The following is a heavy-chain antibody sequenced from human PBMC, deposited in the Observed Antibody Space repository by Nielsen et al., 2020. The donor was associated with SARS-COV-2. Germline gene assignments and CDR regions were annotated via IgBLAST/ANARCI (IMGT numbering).Heavy chain of an antibody. V-gene: IGHV5-51*01. CDR3: ARHVSPYCGGDCYSEYFQH. D-gene: IGHD2-21*02. CDR2: IYPGDSGT. J-gene: IGHJ1*01. CDR1: GYSFNNYW. Sequence: GESLKISCKGSGYSFNNYWVGWVRQMPGKGLEWMGSIYPGDSGTRYSPSFQGQVTISVDKSLSTAYLQWSSLKASDTAMYYCARHVSPYCGGDCYSEYFQHWGQGTLVTVSS.